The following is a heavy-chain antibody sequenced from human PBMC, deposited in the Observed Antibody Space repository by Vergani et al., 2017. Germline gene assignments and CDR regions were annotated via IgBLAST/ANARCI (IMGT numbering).Heavy chain of an antibody. CDR3: ARGQSDTGYYVWGSYRYYFQH. D-gene: IGHD3-16*02. J-gene: IGHJ1*01. Sequence: QVKLQESGPGLVKPSQTLSLTCSVSGDSISSVVYYWNWIRQHPGKGLEWIGYIYSTGSTHHNPSLRRRINMSVDTSKNQFSLKLNSVTAADTAMYYCARGQSDTGYYVWGSYRYYFQHWGQGTLVTVSS. V-gene: IGHV4-31*03. CDR2: IYSTGST. CDR1: GDSISSVVYY.